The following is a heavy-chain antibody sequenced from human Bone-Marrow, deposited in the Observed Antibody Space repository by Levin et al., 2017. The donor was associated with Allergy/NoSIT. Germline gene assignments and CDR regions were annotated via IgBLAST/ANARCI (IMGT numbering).Heavy chain of an antibody. V-gene: IGHV1-2*02. J-gene: IGHJ4*02. Sequence: VASVKVSCKASGYTFTGHQMHWVRQAPGQGLEWMGMIAPNSGGTNYAPKFRGRVTMTSDTSVNTAYLELSSLTSDDTAVYYCTKDWTQRWSADYWGQGTLVTVSS. D-gene: IGHD3-3*01. CDR2: IAPNSGGT. CDR3: TKDWTQRWSADY. CDR1: GYTFTGHQ.